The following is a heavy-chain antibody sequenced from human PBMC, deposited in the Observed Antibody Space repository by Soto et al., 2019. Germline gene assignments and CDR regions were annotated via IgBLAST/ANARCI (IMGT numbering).Heavy chain of an antibody. V-gene: IGHV3-21*01. D-gene: IGHD6-6*01. CDR1: GFTFSSYS. Sequence: GGSLRLSCAASGFTFSSYSMNWVRQAPGKGLEWVSSISSSSSYIYYADSVKGRFTISRDNAKNSLYLQMNSLRAEDTAVYYCARDREYSSSSDWFDPWGQGTLVTVSS. J-gene: IGHJ5*02. CDR2: ISSSSSYI. CDR3: ARDREYSSSSDWFDP.